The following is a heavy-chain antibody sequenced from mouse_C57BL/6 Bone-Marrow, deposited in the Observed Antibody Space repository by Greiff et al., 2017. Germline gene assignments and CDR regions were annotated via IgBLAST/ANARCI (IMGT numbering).Heavy chain of an antibody. CDR3: ARRKGLRLGDWFAY. Sequence: QVQLKESGAELMKPGASVKLSCKATGYTFTGYWIEWVKQRPGHGLEWIGEILPGSGSTNYNEKFKGKATFTADTSSNTAYMQLSSLTTADSAIEYCARRKGLRLGDWFAYWGQGTLVTVSA. CDR2: ILPGSGST. D-gene: IGHD3-2*02. J-gene: IGHJ3*01. V-gene: IGHV1-9*01. CDR1: GYTFTGYW.